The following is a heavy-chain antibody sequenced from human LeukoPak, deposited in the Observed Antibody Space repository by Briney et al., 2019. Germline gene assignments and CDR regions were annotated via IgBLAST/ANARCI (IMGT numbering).Heavy chain of an antibody. D-gene: IGHD3-22*01. CDR2: INPSGGST. V-gene: IGHV1-46*01. CDR3: ARDPHITMIVVVPHFDY. Sequence: ASVKVSCKASGYTFTSYYMHWVRQAPGQGLEWMGIINPSGGSTSYAQKFQGRVTMTRDTSTSTVYMELSRLRSEDTAVYYCARDPHITMIVVVPHFDYWGQGTLVTVSS. J-gene: IGHJ4*02. CDR1: GYTFTSYY.